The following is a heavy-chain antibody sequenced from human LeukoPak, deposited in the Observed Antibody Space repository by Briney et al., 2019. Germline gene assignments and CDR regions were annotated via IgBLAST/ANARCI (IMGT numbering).Heavy chain of an antibody. V-gene: IGHV4-39*01. CDR1: GGSISSSSYY. J-gene: IGHJ3*02. Sequence: SETLSLACTVSGGSISSSSYYWGWIRQPPGKGLEWIGSIYYSGSTYYNPSLKSRVTISVDTSKNQFSLKLSSVTAADTAVYYCARGQIVVITSRGDFDIWGQGTMVTVSS. CDR3: ARGQIVVITSRGDFDI. CDR2: IYYSGST. D-gene: IGHD3-22*01.